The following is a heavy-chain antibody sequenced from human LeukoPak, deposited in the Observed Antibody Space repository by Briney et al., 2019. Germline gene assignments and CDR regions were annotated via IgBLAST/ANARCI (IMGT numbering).Heavy chain of an antibody. CDR3: ASHLRRELRGSGGYPLLFDS. CDR2: IYTSGST. V-gene: IGHV4-4*07. D-gene: IGHD1-26*01. Sequence: SETLSLTCTVSGGSISSYYWSWIRQPAGKGLEGVGRIYTSGSTNYNPSLKRRVTISVDTSKHQFSLKLSSVTAADTPVYYCASHLRRELRGSGGYPLLFDSWGQGTMVTVPS. J-gene: IGHJ4*02. CDR1: GGSISSYY.